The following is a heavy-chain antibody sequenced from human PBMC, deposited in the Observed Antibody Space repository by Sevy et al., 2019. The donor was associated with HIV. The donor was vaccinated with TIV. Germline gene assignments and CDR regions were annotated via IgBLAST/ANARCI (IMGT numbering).Heavy chain of an antibody. V-gene: IGHV4-59*01. CDR3: ARLSGNYDFWSGYADAFDI. D-gene: IGHD3-3*01. Sequence: SETLSLTCTVSGGSISSYYWSWIRQPPGKGVEWIGYIYYSGSTNYNPSLKSRVTISVDTSKNQFSLKLSSVTAADTAVYYCARLSGNYDFWSGYADAFDIWGQGTMVTVSS. J-gene: IGHJ3*02. CDR2: IYYSGST. CDR1: GGSISSYY.